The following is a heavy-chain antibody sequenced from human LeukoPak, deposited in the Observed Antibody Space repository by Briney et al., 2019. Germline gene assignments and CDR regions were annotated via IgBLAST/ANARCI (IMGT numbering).Heavy chain of an antibody. CDR2: MNPNNGNT. CDR3: ARGPLTSGVRYFDY. J-gene: IGHJ4*02. V-gene: IGHV1-8*03. CDR1: GYTFSTCD. D-gene: IGHD3-3*01. Sequence: ASVKVSCKASGYTFSTCDINWVRQAPAQGHEWMGWMNPNNGNTGYAKKFQGRVTITRDTSISTAYMELSSLTSEDTAVYYCARGPLTSGVRYFDYWGQGTLVTVSS.